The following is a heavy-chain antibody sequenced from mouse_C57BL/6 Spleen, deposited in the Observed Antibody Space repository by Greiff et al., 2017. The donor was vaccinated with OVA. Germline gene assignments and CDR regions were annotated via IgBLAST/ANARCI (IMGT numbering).Heavy chain of an antibody. CDR1: GYSITSGYD. D-gene: IGHD2-3*01. V-gene: IGHV3-1*01. CDR3: ARLNGDGYYWYFDV. CDR2: ISYSGST. J-gene: IGHJ1*03. Sequence: EVKLQESGPGMVKPSQSLSLTCTVTGYSITSGYDWHWIRHFPGNKLEWMGYISYSGSTNYNPSLKSRISITHDTSKNHFFLKLNSVTTEDTATYYCARLNGDGYYWYFDVWGTGTTVTVSS.